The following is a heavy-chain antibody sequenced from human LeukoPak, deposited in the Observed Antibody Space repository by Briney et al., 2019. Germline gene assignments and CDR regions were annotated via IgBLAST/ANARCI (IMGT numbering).Heavy chain of an antibody. V-gene: IGHV1-2*02. CDR3: GRVGAMVRGILDAFDI. D-gene: IGHD3-10*01. J-gene: IGHJ3*02. CDR2: INPDSGAT. CDR1: GYTFTAYY. Sequence: ASVKVSCKASGYTFTAYYMHWVRQAPGQGLKWLGWINPDSGATNYAQKFQGRVTMTRDTSISTAYMELNRLRSDDTAVYYCGRVGAMVRGILDAFDIWGQGTMVTVSS.